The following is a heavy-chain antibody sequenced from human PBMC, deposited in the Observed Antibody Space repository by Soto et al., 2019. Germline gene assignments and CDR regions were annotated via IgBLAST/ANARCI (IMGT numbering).Heavy chain of an antibody. Sequence: XXTLSLRFTVSGGSISRYYWRWILQPPGKGLEWIGYIYYSGSTNYNPSLKSRVTISVDTSKNQFSLKLSSVTAADTAVYYCGAARGDLYYMDVWGKGTTVTVSS. D-gene: IGHD6-6*01. V-gene: IGHV4-59*01. CDR3: GAARGDLYYMDV. CDR1: GGSISRYY. J-gene: IGHJ6*03. CDR2: IYYSGST.